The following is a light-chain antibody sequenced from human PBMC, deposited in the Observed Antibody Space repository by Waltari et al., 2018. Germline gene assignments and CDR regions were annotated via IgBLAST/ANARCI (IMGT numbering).Light chain of an antibody. Sequence: AIRITQSPSSLSASTGDRVTITCRASQGISSYLACYQQKPGKAPKLLIYAASTLQSGVPSRFSGSGSGTDFTLTISCLQSEDFATYYCQQYYSYPMYTFGQGTKLEIK. CDR3: QQYYSYPMYT. CDR2: AAS. V-gene: IGKV1-8*01. CDR1: QGISSY. J-gene: IGKJ2*01.